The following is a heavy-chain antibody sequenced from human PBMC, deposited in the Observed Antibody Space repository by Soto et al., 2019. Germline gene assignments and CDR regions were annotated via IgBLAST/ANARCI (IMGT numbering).Heavy chain of an antibody. CDR2: ISSSGNT. V-gene: IGHV4-59*01. D-gene: IGHD3-22*01. CDR3: ARAPMVLTRSYFDS. J-gene: IGHJ4*02. Sequence: SETLSLTCTVSDGSISNFYWSWIRQPPEKGLEWIGYISSSGNTNYNPSLKSRVPISVATSKNQFSLNLTSVTAADTAVYYCARAPMVLTRSYFDSWGQGTPVTVSS. CDR1: DGSISNFY.